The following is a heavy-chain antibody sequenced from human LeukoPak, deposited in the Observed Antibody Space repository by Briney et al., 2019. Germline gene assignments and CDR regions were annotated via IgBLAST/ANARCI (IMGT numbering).Heavy chain of an antibody. CDR3: TRAPEIYYYDSSGYSMLRECAFDI. Sequence: PGGSLRLSCTASGFTFGDYAMSWFRQAPGKGLEWVGFIRSKAYGGTTEYAAPVKGRFTISRDDSKSIAYLQMNSLKTEDTAVYYCTRAPEIYYYDSSGYSMLRECAFDIWGQGTMVTVSS. J-gene: IGHJ3*02. CDR1: GFTFGDYA. D-gene: IGHD3-22*01. CDR2: IRSKAYGGTT. V-gene: IGHV3-49*03.